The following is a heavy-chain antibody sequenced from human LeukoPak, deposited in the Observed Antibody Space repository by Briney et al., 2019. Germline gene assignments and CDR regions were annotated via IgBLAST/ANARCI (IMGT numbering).Heavy chain of an antibody. D-gene: IGHD1-1*01. Sequence: SVKVSCKASGGTFSSYAISWVRQAPGQGLEWMGGIIPIFGTANYAQKFQGRVTITTDESTSTAYMELSSLRSEDTAVYYCARPESTGTPLDIWGQGTMVTVSS. V-gene: IGHV1-69*05. CDR2: IIPIFGTA. CDR1: GGTFSSYA. CDR3: ARPESTGTPLDI. J-gene: IGHJ3*02.